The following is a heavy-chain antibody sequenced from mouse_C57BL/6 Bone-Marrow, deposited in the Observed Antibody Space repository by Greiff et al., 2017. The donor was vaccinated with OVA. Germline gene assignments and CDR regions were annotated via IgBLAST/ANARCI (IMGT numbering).Heavy chain of an antibody. CDR3: ASGDYGSSWCAY. CDR1: GYSITSGYD. V-gene: IGHV3-1*01. CDR2: ISYSGST. Sequence: EVKLVESGPGMVKPSQSLSLTCTVTGYSITSGYDWHWIRPFPGNKLEWMGYISYSGSTNYNPSLKNRISITHDTSKNHVFLKLNPVTTEDTATYVCASGDYGSSWCAYWGQGTLVTVSA. D-gene: IGHD1-1*01. J-gene: IGHJ3*01.